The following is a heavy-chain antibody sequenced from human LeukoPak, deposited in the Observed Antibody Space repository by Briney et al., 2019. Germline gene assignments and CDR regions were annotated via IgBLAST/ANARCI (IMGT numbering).Heavy chain of an antibody. V-gene: IGHV3-11*01. CDR3: ARAITGTYYYNSSGYLNDY. Sequence: GGSLRLSCAASGFTFSDYYMSWIRQAPGKGLEWVSYISSSGSTIYYADSVKGRFTISRDNAKNSLYLQMNSLRAEDTAVYYWARAITGTYYYNSSGYLNDYWGQGTLVTVSS. CDR2: ISSSGSTI. J-gene: IGHJ4*02. D-gene: IGHD3-22*01. CDR1: GFTFSDYY.